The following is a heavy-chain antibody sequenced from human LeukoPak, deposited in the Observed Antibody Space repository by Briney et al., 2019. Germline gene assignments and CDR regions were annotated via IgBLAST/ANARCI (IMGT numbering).Heavy chain of an antibody. CDR2: IWYDGSNK. V-gene: IGHV3-33*01. CDR1: AFTFSSYG. D-gene: IGHD5-12*01. CDR3: ARDLAYFDY. Sequence: GGSLRLSCAVSAFTFSSYGMHWVRQAPGKGLEWVAVIWYDGSNKYYADSVKGRFTISRDNSKNTLYLQMNSLRTEDTAVYYCARDLAYFDYWGQGTLVTVST. J-gene: IGHJ4*02.